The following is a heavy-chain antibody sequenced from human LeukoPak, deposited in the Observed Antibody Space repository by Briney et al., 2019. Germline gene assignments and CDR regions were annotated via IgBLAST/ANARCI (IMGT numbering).Heavy chain of an antibody. Sequence: EASVKVSCKASGYAFTGYYMHWVRQAPGQGLEWMGWINPNSGGTNYAQKFQGRVTMTRDTSISTAYMELSRLRSDDTAVYYCARDLSPAYFDYWGQGTLVTVSS. CDR1: GYAFTGYY. D-gene: IGHD2/OR15-2a*01. CDR2: INPNSGGT. CDR3: ARDLSPAYFDY. J-gene: IGHJ4*02. V-gene: IGHV1-2*02.